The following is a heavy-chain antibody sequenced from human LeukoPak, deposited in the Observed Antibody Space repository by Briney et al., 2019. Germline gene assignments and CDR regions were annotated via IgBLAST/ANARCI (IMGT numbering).Heavy chain of an antibody. Sequence: SETLSLTCAISGYSISSGYYWGWIRQPPGKGXXXXXXIYHSGSTYYNPSLKSRVTISVDTSKNQFSLKLSSVTAADTAVYYCARVRSGWYGLRYGMDVWGKGTTVTVSS. CDR1: GYSISSGYY. V-gene: IGHV4-38-2*01. D-gene: IGHD6-19*01. CDR2: IYHSGST. CDR3: ARVRSGWYGLRYGMDV. J-gene: IGHJ6*04.